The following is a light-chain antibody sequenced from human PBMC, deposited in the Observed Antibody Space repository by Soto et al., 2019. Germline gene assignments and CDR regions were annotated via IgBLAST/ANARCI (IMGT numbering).Light chain of an antibody. J-gene: IGKJ5*01. CDR1: QSVGSY. Sequence: EMVLIQSPATLSLSPGERASLSCRASQSVGSYLAWYQHKPGQAPRLLISDASSRATGITDRLSGSGSGTDFTLTISRLEPEDFAAYYCQQYGSSPITFGQGTRLEIK. V-gene: IGKV3-20*01. CDR2: DAS. CDR3: QQYGSSPIT.